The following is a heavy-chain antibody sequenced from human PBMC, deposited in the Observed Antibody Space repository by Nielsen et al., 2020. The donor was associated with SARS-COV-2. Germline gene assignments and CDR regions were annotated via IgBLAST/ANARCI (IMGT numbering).Heavy chain of an antibody. CDR3: ARGDIAVVPAAMFRGDDAFDI. CDR2: IYYSGSV. CDR1: GGSLSSRNYY. V-gene: IGHV4-39*02. J-gene: IGHJ3*02. Sequence: GSLRLSCTVSGGSLSSRNYYWGWIRQPPGKGLEWIGTIYYSGSVSYNPSLRSRVTISVDTSKKHFSLKLTSVTAADTAVYFCARGDIAVVPAAMFRGDDAFDIRGQGTMVRVSS. D-gene: IGHD2-2*01.